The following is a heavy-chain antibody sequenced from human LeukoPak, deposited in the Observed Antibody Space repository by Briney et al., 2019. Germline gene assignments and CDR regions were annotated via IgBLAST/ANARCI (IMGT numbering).Heavy chain of an antibody. V-gene: IGHV3-53*04. CDR1: GFTVSSND. Sequence: PGGSLRLSCAASGFTVSSNDMSWVRQAPGKGLEWVSLIYAGGSGSAYYADSVKGRFTGSRHDSKNTLDLQMNSLRVDDTAVYYCLRQGRGSPPRWGQGTLVTVSS. CDR2: IYAGGSGSA. D-gene: IGHD1-26*01. CDR3: LRQGRGSPPR. J-gene: IGHJ4*02.